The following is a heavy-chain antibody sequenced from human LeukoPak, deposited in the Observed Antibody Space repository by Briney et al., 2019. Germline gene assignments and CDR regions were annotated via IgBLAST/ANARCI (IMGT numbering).Heavy chain of an antibody. CDR2: INRGGSRT. V-gene: IGHV3-74*01. CDR1: GFTFSNHW. Sequence: GGSLRLSCAASGFTFSNHWMHWVRQAPGKGLMWVSRINRGGSRTDYADSVKGRFTISRDDAKNTLYLQLNSLRAEDTAVYYCASSSGWSRELDYWGQGTLVTVSS. CDR3: ASSSGWSRELDY. J-gene: IGHJ4*02. D-gene: IGHD6-19*01.